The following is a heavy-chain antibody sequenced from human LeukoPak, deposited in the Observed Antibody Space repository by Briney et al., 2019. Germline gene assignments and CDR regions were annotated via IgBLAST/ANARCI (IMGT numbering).Heavy chain of an antibody. CDR2: ISSSGSTI. Sequence: GGSLRLSCAASGFTFSDYYMSWIRQAPGKGLEWVSYISSSGSTIYYADSVKGRFTISRDNAKNSLYLQMNSLRAEDTAVYYCAGEREVVNDAFDIWGQGTMVTVSS. CDR1: GFTFSDYY. D-gene: IGHD4-23*01. CDR3: AGEREVVNDAFDI. J-gene: IGHJ3*02. V-gene: IGHV3-11*01.